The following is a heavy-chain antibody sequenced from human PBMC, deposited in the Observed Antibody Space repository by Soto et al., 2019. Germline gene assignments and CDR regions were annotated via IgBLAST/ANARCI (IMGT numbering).Heavy chain of an antibody. J-gene: IGHJ5*02. CDR3: ARGWGIDTSDWFDP. V-gene: IGHV4-34*01. Sequence: SETLSLTCAVYGGSFSGYYWSWIRQPPGKGLEWIGEINHSGSTNYNPSLKSRVTISVDTSKNQFSLKLSSVTAADTAVYYCARGWGIDTSDWFDPWGQGTLVTVSS. CDR1: GGSFSGYY. D-gene: IGHD7-27*01. CDR2: INHSGST.